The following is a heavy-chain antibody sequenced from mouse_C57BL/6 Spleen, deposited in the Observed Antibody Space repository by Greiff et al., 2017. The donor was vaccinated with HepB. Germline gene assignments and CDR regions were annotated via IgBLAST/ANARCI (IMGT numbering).Heavy chain of an antibody. Sequence: QVQLQQSGAELARPGASVKMSCKASGYTFNSYTMHWVKQRPGQGLEWIGYINPSSGYTKYNQKFKDKATLTADKSSSTAYMQLSSLTSEDSAVYYCASISWDYWGQGTTLTVSS. CDR2: INPSSGYT. J-gene: IGHJ2*01. V-gene: IGHV1-4*01. CDR1: GYTFNSYT. CDR3: ASISWDY.